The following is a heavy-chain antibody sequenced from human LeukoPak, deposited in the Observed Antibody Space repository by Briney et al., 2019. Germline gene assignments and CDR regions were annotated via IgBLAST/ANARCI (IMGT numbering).Heavy chain of an antibody. Sequence: ASVKVSCKASGGTFSSYAISWVQQAPGQGLEWMGRTIPILGIANYAQKFQGRVTITAAKSTSTAYMELSSLRSEDTAVYYCARDQSYGSGSYYLDPGVDYWGQGTLVTVSS. CDR1: GGTFSSYA. J-gene: IGHJ4*02. CDR2: TIPILGIA. CDR3: ARDQSYGSGSYYLDPGVDY. D-gene: IGHD3-10*01. V-gene: IGHV1-69*04.